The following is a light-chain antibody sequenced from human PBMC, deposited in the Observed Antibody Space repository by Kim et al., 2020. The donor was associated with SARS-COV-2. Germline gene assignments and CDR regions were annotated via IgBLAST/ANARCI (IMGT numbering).Light chain of an antibody. CDR1: QRISTN. CDR3: QQYHRWPLT. J-gene: IGKJ1*01. V-gene: IGKV3-15*01. CDR2: GVS. Sequence: EVVMMQSPGTLSVSPGERATLSCRASQRISTNLAWFQQKPGQAPRLLISGVSTRATGVPARFSGCGSGTEFTLSISSLQSEDSAVYHCQQYHRWPLTFGLGTKVDIK.